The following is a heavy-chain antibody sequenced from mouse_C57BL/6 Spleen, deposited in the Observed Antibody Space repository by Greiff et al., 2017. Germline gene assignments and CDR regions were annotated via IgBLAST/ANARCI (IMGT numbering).Heavy chain of an antibody. D-gene: IGHD1-1*01. CDR3: ARYYYGSSSFAY. J-gene: IGHJ3*01. CDR2: IDPNSGGT. Sequence: QVQLQQPGAELVKPGASVKLSCKASGYTFTSYWMHWVKQRPGRGLEWIGGIDPNSGGTKYNEKFQSKATLTVDKPSSTAYMQLSSLTSEDSAVYYCARYYYGSSSFAYWGQGTLVTVSA. V-gene: IGHV1-72*01. CDR1: GYTFTSYW.